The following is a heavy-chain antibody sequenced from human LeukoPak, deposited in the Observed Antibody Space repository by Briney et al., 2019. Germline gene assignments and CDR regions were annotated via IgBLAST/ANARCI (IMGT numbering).Heavy chain of an antibody. D-gene: IGHD3-9*01. CDR3: ARAVGYFDHSLDY. V-gene: IGHV4-4*02. CDR1: GGSISSSNW. CDR2: IYHSGST. Sequence: PSETLSLTCAVSGGSISSSNWRSWVRQPPGKGLEWIGEIYHSGSTNYIPSLKSRVTISVDKSKNQFSLKLSSVTAADTAVYYCARAVGYFDHSLDYWGQGTLVTVSS. J-gene: IGHJ4*02.